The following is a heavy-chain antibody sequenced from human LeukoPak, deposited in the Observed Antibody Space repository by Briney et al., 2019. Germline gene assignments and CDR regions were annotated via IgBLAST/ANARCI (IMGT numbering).Heavy chain of an antibody. D-gene: IGHD6-19*01. CDR3: ARVYEQWLSTDYGMDV. V-gene: IGHV3-30-3*01. CDR2: ISYDGSNK. Sequence: GRSLRLSGAASGFTFSSYAMHWVRQAPGKGLEWVAVISYDGSNKYYADSVKGRFTISRDNSKNTLYLQMNSLRAGDTAVYYCARVYEQWLSTDYGMDVWGQGTTVTVSS. J-gene: IGHJ6*02. CDR1: GFTFSSYA.